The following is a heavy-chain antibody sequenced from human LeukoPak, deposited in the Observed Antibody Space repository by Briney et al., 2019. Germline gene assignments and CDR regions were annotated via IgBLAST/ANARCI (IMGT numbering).Heavy chain of an antibody. Sequence: GASVKVSCKASGYTFTSYGISWVRQAPGQGLEWMGWISAYNGNTNYAQKLQGRVTMTTDTSTSTAYMELRSLRSDDTAVYYCARVALSIAVAGTLDYWGQGTLVTVSS. CDR1: GYTFTSYG. J-gene: IGHJ4*02. CDR2: ISAYNGNT. D-gene: IGHD6-19*01. V-gene: IGHV1-18*01. CDR3: ARVALSIAVAGTLDY.